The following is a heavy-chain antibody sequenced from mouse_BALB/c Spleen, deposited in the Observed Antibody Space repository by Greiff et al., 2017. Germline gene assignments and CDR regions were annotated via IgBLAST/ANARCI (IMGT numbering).Heavy chain of an antibody. V-gene: IGHV1-67*01. Sequence: VQLHQSGPELVRPGVSVKISCKGASYTFTDYAMHWVKQSHAKSLEWIGVISTYYGNTNYNQKFKGKATMTVDKSSSTAYMELARLTSEDSAVYYCASGANWDYWGQGTTLTVSS. CDR1: SYTFTDYA. CDR2: ISTYYGNT. J-gene: IGHJ2*01. CDR3: ASGANWDY. D-gene: IGHD4-1*01.